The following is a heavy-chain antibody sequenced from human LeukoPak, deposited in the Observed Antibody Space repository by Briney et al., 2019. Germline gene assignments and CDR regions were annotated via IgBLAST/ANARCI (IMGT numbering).Heavy chain of an antibody. J-gene: IGHJ3*02. CDR1: GFSFISYA. Sequence: QAGGSLRLPCAASGFSFISYAMSWVRQAPGEGLEWVSSISGTGDTTYYADSVKGRFTVSRDSSKNTMYLQMNSLRVEDTAVYYCATDLHLIGNVDAFDTWGQRALVTVSS. CDR3: ATDLHLIGNVDAFDT. CDR2: ISGTGDTT. D-gene: IGHD3-22*01. V-gene: IGHV3-23*01.